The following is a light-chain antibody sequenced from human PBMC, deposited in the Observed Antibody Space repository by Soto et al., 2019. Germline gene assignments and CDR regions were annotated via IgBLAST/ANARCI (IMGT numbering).Light chain of an antibody. CDR1: QSLNSDY. CDR3: QQYRSSPPFT. Sequence: EIVLTQSPGTLSLSPGERATLSCRASQSLNSDYLAWYQHKAGQAPRLLIYGASSRATGIPDRFSGSGSGTDFPLTISTLEPEDFPLYYCQQYRSSPPFTFGPGTKVHIK. V-gene: IGKV3-20*01. CDR2: GAS. J-gene: IGKJ3*01.